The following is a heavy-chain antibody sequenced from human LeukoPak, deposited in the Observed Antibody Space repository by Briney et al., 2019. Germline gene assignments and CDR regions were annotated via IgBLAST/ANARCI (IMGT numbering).Heavy chain of an antibody. CDR2: ISTNWVYT. CDR3: VRGPGGHDSVKFGGGGFDY. Sequence: GGSLRLSCSASGFTFCSYALHCVREAPGKGLDYVSDISTNWVYTYYADSVNGRFTISRDSSKNTLYLQIRSLRTEQTAVYYCVRGPGGHDSVKFGGGGFDYWGQGALVTVSS. CDR1: GFTFCSYA. J-gene: IGHJ4*02. D-gene: IGHD5-12*01. V-gene: IGHV3-64D*06.